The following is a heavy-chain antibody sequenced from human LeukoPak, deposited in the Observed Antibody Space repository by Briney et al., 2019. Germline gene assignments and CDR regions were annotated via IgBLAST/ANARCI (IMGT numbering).Heavy chain of an antibody. J-gene: IGHJ5*02. D-gene: IGHD3-9*01. V-gene: IGHV4-59*12. CDR1: GGSITSNY. CDR2: IYYTGDT. CDR3: ARDLGHYDILTGYH. Sequence: SETLSLTCTVSGGSITSNYWSWIRQPPGKGLEYIGYIYYTGDTNYYPSLKSRVTISMDTSKNQFSLKLSSVTAADTAMYYCARDLGHYDILTGYHWGQGTLVTVSS.